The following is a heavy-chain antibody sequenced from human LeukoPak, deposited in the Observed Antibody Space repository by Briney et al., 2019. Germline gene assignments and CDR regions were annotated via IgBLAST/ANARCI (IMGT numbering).Heavy chain of an antibody. CDR1: GFRFSEYS. V-gene: IGHV3-48*02. D-gene: IGHD3-10*01. CDR3: VREDPSEYGSIDY. J-gene: IGHJ4*02. CDR2: ISSGSSTI. Sequence: PGGSLRLSCAASGFRFSEYSMNWVRQAPGKGLEWISYISSGSSTIFYADSVKGRFTISRDNAKNSLYLQMNSLRDEDTAVYYCVREDPSEYGSIDYWGQGTLVTVSS.